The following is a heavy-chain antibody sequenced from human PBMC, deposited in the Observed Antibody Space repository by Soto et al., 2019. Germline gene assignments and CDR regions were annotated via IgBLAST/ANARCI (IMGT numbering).Heavy chain of an antibody. D-gene: IGHD3-22*01. CDR1: GGSISSGGYY. Sequence: SETLSLTCTVSGGSISSGGYYWSWIRQHPGKGLEWIGYIYYSGSTYYNPSLKSRVTLSVDTSKNQFSLLLTSVTAADTAVYYCARYYYDSSGYYFDYWGQGTLVTVSS. CDR3: ARYYYDSSGYYFDY. CDR2: IYYSGST. J-gene: IGHJ4*02. V-gene: IGHV4-31*03.